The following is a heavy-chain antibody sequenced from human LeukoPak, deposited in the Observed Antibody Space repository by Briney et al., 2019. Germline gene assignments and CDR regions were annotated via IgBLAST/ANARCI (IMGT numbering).Heavy chain of an antibody. CDR1: GFTFSSYA. CDR2: ISYDGSNK. CDR3: AKGKLWFGELLLSMDV. V-gene: IGHV3-30-3*01. D-gene: IGHD3-10*01. Sequence: GSLRLSCAASGFTFSSYAMHWVRQAPGKGLEWVAVISYDGSNKYYADSVKGRFTISRDNSKNTLYLQMNSLRAEDTAVYYCAKGKLWFGELLLSMDVWGQGTTVTVSS. J-gene: IGHJ6*01.